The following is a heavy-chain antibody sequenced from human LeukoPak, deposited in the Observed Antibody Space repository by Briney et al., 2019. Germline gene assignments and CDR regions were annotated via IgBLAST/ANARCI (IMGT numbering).Heavy chain of an antibody. CDR1: GGSVSSYY. D-gene: IGHD2-8*01. J-gene: IGHJ4*02. CDR2: IHNSGRT. Sequence: SETLSLTCSVSGGSVSSYYWSWIRQSPGKGLEWIGYIHNSGRTNYNPSLKSRVTGFVDTSKNQVSLRLSSVTAADTAVYYCARRIESLYYFDYWGQGTLVTVSP. CDR3: ARRIESLYYFDY. V-gene: IGHV4-4*08.